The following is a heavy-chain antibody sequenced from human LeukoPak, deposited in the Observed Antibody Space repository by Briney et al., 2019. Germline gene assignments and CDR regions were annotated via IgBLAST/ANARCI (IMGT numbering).Heavy chain of an antibody. Sequence: GGSLRLSCAASGFTFSSYAMSWVRQAPGKGLEWVSAISGSGGSTYYADSVKGRFTISRDNAKNSLYLQMNSLRAEDTAVYYCARLSGYEADYWGQGTLATVSS. CDR2: ISGSGGST. J-gene: IGHJ4*02. CDR1: GFTFSSYA. CDR3: ARLSGYEADY. D-gene: IGHD5-12*01. V-gene: IGHV3-23*01.